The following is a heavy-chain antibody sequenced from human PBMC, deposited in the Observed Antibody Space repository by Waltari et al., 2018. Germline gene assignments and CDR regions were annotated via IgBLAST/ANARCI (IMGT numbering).Heavy chain of an antibody. V-gene: IGHV1-46*01. CDR1: GYTFTSYY. CDR2: INPSGGST. Sequence: VKKPGASVKVSCKASGYTFTSYYMHWVRQAPGQGLEWMGIINPSGGSTSYAQKFQGRVTMTRDTSTSTVYMELSSLRSEDTAVYYCARRTAVVAATNYFDYWGQGTLVTVSS. CDR3: ARRTAVVAATNYFDY. J-gene: IGHJ4*02. D-gene: IGHD2-15*01.